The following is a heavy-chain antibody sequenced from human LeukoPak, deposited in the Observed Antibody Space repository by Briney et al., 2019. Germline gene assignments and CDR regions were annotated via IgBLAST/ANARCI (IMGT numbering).Heavy chain of an antibody. CDR1: GFTVSSNY. CDR2: IYSGGST. Sequence: PGGSPRLSCAASGFTVSSNYMSWVRQAPGKGLEWVSVIYSGGSTYYADSVKGRFTISRDNSKNTLYLQMNSLRAEDTAVYYCARDAPPSIVGATWPRGVYWGQGTLVTVSS. CDR3: ARDAPPSIVGATWPRGVY. V-gene: IGHV3-53*01. D-gene: IGHD1-26*01. J-gene: IGHJ4*02.